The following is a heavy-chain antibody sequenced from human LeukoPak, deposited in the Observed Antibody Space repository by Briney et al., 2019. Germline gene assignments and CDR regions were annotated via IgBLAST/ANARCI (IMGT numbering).Heavy chain of an antibody. V-gene: IGHV4-38-2*02. J-gene: IGHJ4*02. CDR1: GYSISSGYY. CDR2: IYYSGST. Sequence: PSETLSLTCSVSGYSISSGYYWGWIRQPPGKGLEWIGYIYYSGSTNYNPSLKSRVTISVDTSKNQFSLKLSSVTAADTAVYYCARLVSGYFDYWGQGTLVTVSS. D-gene: IGHD5/OR15-5a*01. CDR3: ARLVSGYFDY.